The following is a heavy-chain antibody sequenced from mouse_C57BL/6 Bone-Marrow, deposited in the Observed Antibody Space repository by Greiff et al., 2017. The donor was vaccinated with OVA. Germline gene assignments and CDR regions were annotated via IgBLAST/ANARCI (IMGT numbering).Heavy chain of an antibody. Sequence: VQLQQPGAELVKPGASVKMSCKASGYTFTSYWITWVKQRPGQGLEWIGDIYPGSGSTNYNEKFKSKATLTVDTSSSTAYMQLSSLTSEDSAVEDCARGRAVVACYAMDYWGQGTSVTVSS. J-gene: IGHJ4*01. V-gene: IGHV1-55*01. CDR1: GYTFTSYW. D-gene: IGHD1-1*01. CDR3: ARGRAVVACYAMDY. CDR2: IYPGSGST.